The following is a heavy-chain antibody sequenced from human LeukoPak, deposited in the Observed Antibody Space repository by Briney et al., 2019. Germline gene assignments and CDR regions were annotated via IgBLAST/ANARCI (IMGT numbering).Heavy chain of an antibody. J-gene: IGHJ4*02. CDR3: AREEEGSIDY. Sequence: PSETLSLTCVVYGGSFSDYYWSWIRQPPGKGLEWIGYIYYSGSTYYNPSLKSRVTISVDTSKNQFSLKLSSVTAADTAVYYCAREEEGSIDYWGQGTLVTVSS. CDR1: GGSFSDYY. V-gene: IGHV4-30-4*01. CDR2: IYYSGST.